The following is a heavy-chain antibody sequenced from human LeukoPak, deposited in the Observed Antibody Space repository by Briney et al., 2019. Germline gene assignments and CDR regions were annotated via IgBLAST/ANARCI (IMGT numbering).Heavy chain of an antibody. CDR2: ISSSSSYI. D-gene: IGHD6-19*01. V-gene: IGHV3-21*01. CDR1: GFTFSSYS. Sequence: GGSLRLSCAASGFTFSSYSMNWVRQAPGKGLEWVSSISSSSSYIYYADSVKGRFTISRDNAKNSLYLQMNSLRAEDTAVYYCARDSLTGIAVAGWLDPWGQGTLVTVSS. CDR3: ARDSLTGIAVAGWLDP. J-gene: IGHJ5*02.